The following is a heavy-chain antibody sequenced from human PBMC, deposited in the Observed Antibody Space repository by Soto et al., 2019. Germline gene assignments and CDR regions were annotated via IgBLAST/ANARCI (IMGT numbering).Heavy chain of an antibody. CDR1: GFSLSTSGVG. V-gene: IGHV2-5*02. CDR2: IYWDDDK. Sequence: QIILKESGPTLVKPTQTLTLTCTFSGFSLSTSGVGVGWIRQPPGKALEWLALIYWDDDKRYSPSLKSRLTITKDTSKNQVVLTMTNMDPVDTATYYCAHRPQVRYFDWSRSGHFDYWGQGTLVTVSS. J-gene: IGHJ4*02. CDR3: AHRPQVRYFDWSRSGHFDY. D-gene: IGHD3-9*01.